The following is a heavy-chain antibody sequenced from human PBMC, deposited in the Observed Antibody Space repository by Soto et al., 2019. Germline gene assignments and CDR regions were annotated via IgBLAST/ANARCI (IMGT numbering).Heavy chain of an antibody. D-gene: IGHD2-15*01. V-gene: IGHV1-69*12. J-gene: IGHJ6*02. CDR2: IMPVFATP. CDR1: GGTFSTSA. CDR3: ARDKDRQQLGGNSYSIWDV. Sequence: QVQLMQSGAEVKKPGSSVKVSCKASGGTFSTSAISWVRQAPGEGLEWVGGIMPVFATPDYAQKFQGRVTISADESTTTAYLELTSLTTDDTAVYYCARDKDRQQLGGNSYSIWDVWGQGTAITVSS.